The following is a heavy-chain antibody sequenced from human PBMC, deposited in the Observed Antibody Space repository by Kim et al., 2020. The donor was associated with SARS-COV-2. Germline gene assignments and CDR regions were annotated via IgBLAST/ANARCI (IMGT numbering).Heavy chain of an antibody. CDR2: IIPIFGTA. Sequence: SVKVSCKASGGTFSSYAISWVRQAPGQGLEWMGGIIPIFGTANYAQKFQGRVTITADESTSTAYMELSSLRSEDTAVYYCARGDGYNSHDAFDIWGQGTMVTVSS. D-gene: IGHD1-1*01. CDR1: GGTFSSYA. V-gene: IGHV1-69*13. J-gene: IGHJ3*02. CDR3: ARGDGYNSHDAFDI.